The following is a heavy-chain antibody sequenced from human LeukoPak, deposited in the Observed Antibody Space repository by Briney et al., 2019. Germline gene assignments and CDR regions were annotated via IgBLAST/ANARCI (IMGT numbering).Heavy chain of an antibody. Sequence: PSETLSLTCTVSGGSISSYYWSWIRQPPGKGLEWIGEINHSGSTNYNPSLKSRVTISVDTSKNQFSLKLSSVTAADTAVYYCALGPSGYDSGYDYWGQGTLVTVSS. CDR3: ALGPSGYDSGYDY. CDR1: GGSISSYY. V-gene: IGHV4-34*01. J-gene: IGHJ4*02. D-gene: IGHD5-12*01. CDR2: INHSGST.